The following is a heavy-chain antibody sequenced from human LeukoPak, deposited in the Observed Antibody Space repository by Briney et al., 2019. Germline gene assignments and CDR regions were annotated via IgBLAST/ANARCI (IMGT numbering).Heavy chain of an antibody. CDR2: IKEDGSEK. V-gene: IGHV3-7*01. J-gene: IGHJ4*02. CDR3: ARTIRWY. D-gene: IGHD3-10*01. CDR1: GFTFSNYW. Sequence: GGSLRLSCIASGFTFSNYWMSWVRQAPGKGLEWVANIKEDGSEKYYVDSVKGRFTISRDNAKNSLYLQMNSLRAEDTAVYYCARTIRWYWGQGTLVTVSS.